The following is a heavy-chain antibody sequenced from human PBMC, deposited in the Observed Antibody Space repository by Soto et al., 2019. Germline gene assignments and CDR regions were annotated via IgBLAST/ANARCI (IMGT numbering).Heavy chain of an antibody. Sequence: NPSETLSLTCTVSGGSISSYYWSWIRQPPGKGLEWIGYIYYSGSTNYNPSLKSRVTISVDTSKNQFSLKLSSVTAADTAVYYCARVNSSGYYYYYYYGMDVWGQGTTVTVSS. V-gene: IGHV4-59*01. J-gene: IGHJ6*02. D-gene: IGHD3-22*01. CDR1: GGSISSYY. CDR3: ARVNSSGYYYYYYYGMDV. CDR2: IYYSGST.